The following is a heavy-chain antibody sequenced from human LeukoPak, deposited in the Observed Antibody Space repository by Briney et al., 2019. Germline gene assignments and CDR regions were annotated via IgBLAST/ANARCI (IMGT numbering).Heavy chain of an antibody. Sequence: GGSLRLSCAASGFTFSSYEMNWVRQAPGKGLEWVSYISSSGSTIYYADSVKGRFTISRDNAKNSLYLQMNSLRAEDTAVYYCARDAVTMVRGVIGYWGQGTLVTVSS. CDR1: GFTFSSYE. D-gene: IGHD3-10*01. J-gene: IGHJ4*02. CDR3: ARDAVTMVRGVIGY. CDR2: ISSSGSTI. V-gene: IGHV3-48*03.